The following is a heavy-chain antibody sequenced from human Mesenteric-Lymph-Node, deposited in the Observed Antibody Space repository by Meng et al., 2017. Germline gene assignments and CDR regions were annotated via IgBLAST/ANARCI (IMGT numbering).Heavy chain of an antibody. D-gene: IGHD3-16*01. CDR2: ISGSGGST. CDR3: ARVSAWGY. CDR1: GFTFSSYA. Sequence: GESLKISCAASGFTFSSYAMSWVRQAPGKGLEWVSAISGSGGSTYYADSVKGRFTISRDNSKNTLYLQMNSLRAEDTAVYYCARVSAWGYWGQGTLVTVSS. V-gene: IGHV3-23*01. J-gene: IGHJ4*02.